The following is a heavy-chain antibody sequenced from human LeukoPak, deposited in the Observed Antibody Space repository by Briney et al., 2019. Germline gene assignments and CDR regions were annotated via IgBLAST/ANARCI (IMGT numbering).Heavy chain of an antibody. CDR1: GGTFSSYA. Sequence: ASVKVSCTASGGTFSSYAISWVRQAPGQRLEWMGWINAANGSTKYSQNFQGRVTITRDTSASTAYMELSSLRSEDTAVYYCAGTYYYDSSGYYPAFDYWGQGTLVTVSS. V-gene: IGHV1-3*01. CDR3: AGTYYYDSSGYYPAFDY. CDR2: INAANGST. D-gene: IGHD3-22*01. J-gene: IGHJ4*02.